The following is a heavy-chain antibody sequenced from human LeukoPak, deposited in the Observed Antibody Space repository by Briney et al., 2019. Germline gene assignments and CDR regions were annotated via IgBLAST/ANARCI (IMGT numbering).Heavy chain of an antibody. V-gene: IGHV1-18*01. CDR3: ARDEDDFWSGYRYFDY. Sequence: ASVKVSCKASGYTFTSYGISWVRQAPGQGLEWMGWISAYNGNTNYAQKLQGRVTMTTDTSTSTAYMELRSLRSDDTAVYYCARDEDDFWSGYRYFDYWGQGTLVIVSS. J-gene: IGHJ4*02. D-gene: IGHD3-3*01. CDR1: GYTFTSYG. CDR2: ISAYNGNT.